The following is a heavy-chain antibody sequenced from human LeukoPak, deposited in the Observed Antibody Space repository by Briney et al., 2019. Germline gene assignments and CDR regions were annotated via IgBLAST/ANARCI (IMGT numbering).Heavy chain of an antibody. D-gene: IGHD5/OR15-5a*01. CDR1: GFTFSSYA. CDR2: ISGSGGST. J-gene: IGHJ1*01. CDR3: AREPSGNFGQLVSSAEYFQH. V-gene: IGHV3-23*01. Sequence: GGSLRLSCAASGFTFSSYAMSWVRQAPGKGLEWVSAISGSGGSTYYADSVKGRFTTSRDNSKNTLYLQMNSLTIEDTAVYYCAREPSGNFGQLVSSAEYFQHWGQGTRVTVSS.